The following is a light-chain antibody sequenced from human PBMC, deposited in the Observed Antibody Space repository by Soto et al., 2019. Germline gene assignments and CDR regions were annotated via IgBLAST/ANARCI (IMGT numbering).Light chain of an antibody. CDR3: QQYDSSPWT. J-gene: IGKJ1*01. CDR1: QSISNW. Sequence: DIPMTQSPATLSASVGDRVTVTCRASQSISNWLAWYQQKPGRAPMLLISKASTLERGVPSRFSGSGSGTEFTLTITSLQPDDFASYHCQQYDSSPWTFGQGTKVEIK. CDR2: KAS. V-gene: IGKV1-5*03.